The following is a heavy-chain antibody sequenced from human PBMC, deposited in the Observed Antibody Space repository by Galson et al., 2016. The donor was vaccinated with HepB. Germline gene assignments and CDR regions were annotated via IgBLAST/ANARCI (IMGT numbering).Heavy chain of an antibody. CDR1: GHTYGDYW. Sequence: QSGAEVKKPGESLKISCAGSGHTYGDYWIGWARQMHGGGLEWMGLIRLLDSTTFYRPSFQGQVTISADRSIRTAFLEWRSLKASDTAIYLCATAEDGTFFFDYWGQGTLVTVSS. CDR2: IRLLDSTT. J-gene: IGHJ4*02. V-gene: IGHV5-51*01. D-gene: IGHD1/OR15-1a*01. CDR3: ATAEDGTFFFDY.